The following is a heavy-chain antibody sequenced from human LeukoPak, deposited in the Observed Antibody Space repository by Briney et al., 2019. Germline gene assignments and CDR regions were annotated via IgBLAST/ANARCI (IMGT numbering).Heavy chain of an antibody. J-gene: IGHJ3*01. CDR1: GFTFSSYW. CDR3: SRDTADDAFDV. V-gene: IGHV3-74*01. CDR2: INSDGSTT. Sequence: GSLRLSCAASGFTFSSYWMHWVRQAPGKGLVWVSRINSDGSTTSYADSVKGRFTISRDNAKNTVYLQMNSVRAEDTAVYYCSRDTADDAFDVWGQGTMVTVSS.